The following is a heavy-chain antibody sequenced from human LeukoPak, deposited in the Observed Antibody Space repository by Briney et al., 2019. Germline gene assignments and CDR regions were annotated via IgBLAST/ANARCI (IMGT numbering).Heavy chain of an antibody. CDR1: GFTFDDYA. D-gene: IGHD6-13*01. J-gene: IGHJ3*02. CDR3: AKGHSSSWFDAFDI. Sequence: GGSLRLSCAASGFTFDDYAVHWVRQAPGEGLEWVSGISWNSGSIGYADSVKGRFTISRDNAKNSLYLQMNSLRAEDTALYYCAKGHSSSWFDAFDIWGQGTMVTVSS. CDR2: ISWNSGSI. V-gene: IGHV3-9*01.